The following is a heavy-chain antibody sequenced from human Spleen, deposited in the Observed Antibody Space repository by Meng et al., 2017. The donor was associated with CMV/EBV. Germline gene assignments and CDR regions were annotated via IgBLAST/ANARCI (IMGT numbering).Heavy chain of an antibody. D-gene: IGHD2-2*01. Sequence: SVKVSCKASGYSFTRYDINWVRQAPGQGLEWMGGIIPIFGTANYAQKFQGRVTITTDESTSTAYMELSSLRSEDTAVYYCARVKGCSSTSCYAQFYYYYGMDVWDQGTTVTVSS. V-gene: IGHV1-69*05. CDR3: ARVKGCSSTSCYAQFYYYYGMDV. CDR2: IIPIFGTA. J-gene: IGHJ6*02. CDR1: GYSFTRYD.